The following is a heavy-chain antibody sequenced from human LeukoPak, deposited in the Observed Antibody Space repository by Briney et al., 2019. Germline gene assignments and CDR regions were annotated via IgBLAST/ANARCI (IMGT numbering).Heavy chain of an antibody. Sequence: GGPLRLSCAASGFTFSSYWMSWVRQAPGKGLEWVAKIKQDGSEKYYVDSVKGRFTISRDNAKNSLYLQMNSLRAEDTAVYYCARDRIGYCSSTSCYDYYYYYMDVWGKGTTVTISS. CDR1: GFTFSSYW. CDR2: IKQDGSEK. CDR3: ARDRIGYCSSTSCYDYYYYYMDV. V-gene: IGHV3-7*01. J-gene: IGHJ6*03. D-gene: IGHD2-2*01.